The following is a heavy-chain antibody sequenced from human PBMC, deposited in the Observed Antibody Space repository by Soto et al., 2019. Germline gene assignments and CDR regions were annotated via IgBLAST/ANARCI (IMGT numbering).Heavy chain of an antibody. Sequence: ASVKVSCKASGYTFTSYGISWVRQAPGQGLEWMGWISAYNGNTNYAQKLQGRVTITADESTSTAYMELSSLRSEDTAVYYCARERFSGSSSWADYYYYGMDVWGQGTTVTVSS. D-gene: IGHD6-13*01. CDR2: ISAYNGNT. CDR1: GYTFTSYG. J-gene: IGHJ6*02. CDR3: ARERFSGSSSWADYYYYGMDV. V-gene: IGHV1-18*01.